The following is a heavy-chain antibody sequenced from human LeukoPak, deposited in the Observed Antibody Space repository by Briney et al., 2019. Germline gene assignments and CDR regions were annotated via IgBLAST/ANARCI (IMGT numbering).Heavy chain of an antibody. J-gene: IGHJ4*02. CDR3: ARDHQQWLASYYFDY. V-gene: IGHV3-33*01. Sequence: PGRSLRLSCAASGFTFSSYGMHWVRQAPGKGLEWVAVIWYDGSNKYHADSVKGRFTISRDNSKNTLYLQMNSLRAEDTAVYYCARDHQQWLASYYFDYWGQGTLVTVSS. CDR1: GFTFSSYG. D-gene: IGHD6-19*01. CDR2: IWYDGSNK.